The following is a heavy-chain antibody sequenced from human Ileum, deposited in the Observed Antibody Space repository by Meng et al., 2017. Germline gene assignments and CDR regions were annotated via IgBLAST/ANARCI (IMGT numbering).Heavy chain of an antibody. D-gene: IGHD3-10*01. J-gene: IGHJ4*02. CDR1: GYASTSYD. Sequence: VRLVPGGAWVDMPGALVKVSCKASGYASTSYDINGVRQANGQGLEWMGWINPNSGNTGYAQKFQGRVTITRDNSMSTAYMELSSLRSEDTAVYYCARVSSDYYGSGNYYMGYWGQGMLVTVSS. V-gene: IGHV1-8*03. CDR3: ARVSSDYYGSGNYYMGY. CDR2: INPNSGNT.